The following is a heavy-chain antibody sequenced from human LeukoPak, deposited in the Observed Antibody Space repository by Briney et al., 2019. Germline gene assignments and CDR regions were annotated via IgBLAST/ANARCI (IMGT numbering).Heavy chain of an antibody. CDR1: GFSFSDYY. D-gene: IGHD5-24*01. J-gene: IGHJ4*02. CDR3: ARVEDGYNYPLDY. CDR2: ISSSGSTI. V-gene: IGHV3-11*04. Sequence: PGGSLRLSCAASGFSFSDYYMSWIRQAPGKGLECVSYISSSGSTIYYADSVKGRFTISRDNAKNSLYLQMNSLRAEDTAVYYCARVEDGYNYPLDYWGQGTLVTVSS.